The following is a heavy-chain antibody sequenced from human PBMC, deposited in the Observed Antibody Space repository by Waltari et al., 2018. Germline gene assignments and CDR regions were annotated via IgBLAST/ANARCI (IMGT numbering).Heavy chain of an antibody. CDR1: GFTFSGYS. V-gene: IGHV3-21*01. D-gene: IGHD1-26*01. J-gene: IGHJ4*02. CDR2: IRARGSDI. CDR3: ARMSPQLGGAGF. Sequence: EVQLVESGGGLVKPGGSLRLSCAASGFTFSGYSMTWVRQAPGKGLEWVASIRARGSDIYYADSVMGRFTISRDNSKNSLYLQMHSLRAEDTAVYYCARMSPQLGGAGFWGQGTLVSVSS.